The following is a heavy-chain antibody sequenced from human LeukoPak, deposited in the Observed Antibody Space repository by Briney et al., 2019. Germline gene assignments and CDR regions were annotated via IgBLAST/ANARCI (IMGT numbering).Heavy chain of an antibody. D-gene: IGHD3/OR15-3a*01. CDR1: GFSFRAYG. CDR3: GKGLGWSRFASDGMDV. V-gene: IGHV3-30*18. CDR2: ISDDGSNN. Sequence: GGSLRLSCAASGFSFRAYGMHWVRQAPGKGLEWVAVISDDGSNNDDADSVKGRFTISRENSKNTLYLQMNSLRVEDTAVYYCGKGLGWSRFASDGMDVWGQGTTVIVSS. J-gene: IGHJ6*02.